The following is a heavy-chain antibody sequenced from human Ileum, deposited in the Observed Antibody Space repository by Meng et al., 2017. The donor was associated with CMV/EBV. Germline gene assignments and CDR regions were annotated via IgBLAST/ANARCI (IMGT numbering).Heavy chain of an antibody. CDR3: ARDDCGSDCYPIYYFDY. V-gene: IGHV1-2*02. CDR1: GYTFTGYY. CDR2: INPNSGGT. D-gene: IGHD2-21*01. J-gene: IGHJ4*02. Sequence: VKVSCKASGYTFTGYYMHWVRQAPGQGLEWMGWINPNSGGTNYAQKLQGRVTRTRDTSISTAYMELSRLRSDDTAVYYCARDDCGSDCYPIYYFDYWGQGTLVTVSS.